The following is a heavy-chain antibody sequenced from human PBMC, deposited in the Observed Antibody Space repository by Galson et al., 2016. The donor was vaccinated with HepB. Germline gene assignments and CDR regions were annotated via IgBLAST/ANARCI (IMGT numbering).Heavy chain of an antibody. CDR1: GFTFNTYA. Sequence: SLRLSCAASGFTFNTYAMTWVRQAPGKGLECVATISGNGIGTAYAGSVRGRFTISRDNSKNTVYLQMNSLRAEDTAVYYCAKGTLGQFSGSICYPFDCWGQGNLVTVSS. CDR2: ISGNGIGT. J-gene: IGHJ4*02. CDR3: AKGTLGQFSGSICYPFDC. V-gene: IGHV3-23*01. D-gene: IGHD2-15*01.